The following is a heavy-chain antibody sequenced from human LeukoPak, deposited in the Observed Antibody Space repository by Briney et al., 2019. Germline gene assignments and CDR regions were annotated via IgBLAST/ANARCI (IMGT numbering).Heavy chain of an antibody. V-gene: IGHV4-34*01. Sequence: SETLSLTCAVYGGSFSGYYWSWIRQPPGKGLEWIGGINHSGSTNYNPSLKSRVTISVDTSKNQFSLKLSSVTAADTAVYYCARQGDLLWFGELFLRELNWFDPWGQGTLVTVSS. CDR2: INHSGST. CDR1: GGSFSGYY. CDR3: ARQGDLLWFGELFLRELNWFDP. D-gene: IGHD3-10*01. J-gene: IGHJ5*02.